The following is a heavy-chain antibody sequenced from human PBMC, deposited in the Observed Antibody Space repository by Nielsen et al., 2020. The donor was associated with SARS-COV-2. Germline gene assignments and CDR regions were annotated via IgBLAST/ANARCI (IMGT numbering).Heavy chain of an antibody. V-gene: IGHV3-64*04. CDR2: ISSNGGST. CDR1: GFTFSSYA. J-gene: IGHJ5*02. CDR3: ARDRRKGWFDP. Sequence: GESLKISCSASGFTFSSYAMHWVRQAPGKGLEYVSAISSNGGSTYYADSVKGRFTISRHNSKNTLYLQMNSLRAEDTAVYYCARDRRKGWFDPWGQGTLVTVSS.